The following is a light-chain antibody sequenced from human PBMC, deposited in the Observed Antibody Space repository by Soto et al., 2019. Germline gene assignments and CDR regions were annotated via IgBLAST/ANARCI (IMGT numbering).Light chain of an antibody. CDR2: GAS. V-gene: IGKV3-20*01. CDR1: QSVSSY. J-gene: IGKJ1*01. Sequence: EIVLTQSPAPLSLSPGERATLSCRASQSVSSYLAWYQQKPGQAPRLLISGASSRATGIPDRFSGSGSGTDFTLTISRLEPEDFAVFYCQQYGTSPPTFGQGTKVDIK. CDR3: QQYGTSPPT.